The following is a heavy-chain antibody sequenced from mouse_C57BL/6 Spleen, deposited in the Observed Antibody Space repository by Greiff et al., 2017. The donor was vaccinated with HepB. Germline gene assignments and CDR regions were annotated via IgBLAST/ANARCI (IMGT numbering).Heavy chain of an antibody. CDR2: IYPGSGST. CDR3: ARVYDYDPYFDY. V-gene: IGHV1-55*01. J-gene: IGHJ2*01. D-gene: IGHD2-4*01. CDR1: GYTFTSYW. Sequence: VKLQQPGAELVKPGASVKMSCKASGYTFTSYWITWVKQRPGQGLEWIGDIYPGSGSTNYNEKFKSKATLTVDTSSSTAYMQLSSLTSEDSAVYYCARVYDYDPYFDYWGQGTTLTVSS.